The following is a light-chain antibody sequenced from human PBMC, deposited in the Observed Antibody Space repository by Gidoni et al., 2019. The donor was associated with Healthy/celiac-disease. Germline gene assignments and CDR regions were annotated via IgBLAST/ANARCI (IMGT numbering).Light chain of an antibody. V-gene: IGLV3-25*03. J-gene: IGLJ2*01. Sequence: SDELTQAPSVSVSPGQTARITCSGDALPNQYAYWYQQKPGQAPVMVIYKDSERPSGIPERFSGSSSGTTVTLTISGVQAEDEADYYCQSADSSGTYVVFGGGTKLXV. CDR1: ALPNQY. CDR2: KDS. CDR3: QSADSSGTYVV.